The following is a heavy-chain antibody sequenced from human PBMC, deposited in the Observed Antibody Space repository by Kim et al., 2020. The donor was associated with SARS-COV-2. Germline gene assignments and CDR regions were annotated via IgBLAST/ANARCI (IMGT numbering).Heavy chain of an antibody. CDR3: GRGFAGGFDN. V-gene: IGHV1-3*04. D-gene: IGHD3-10*01. CDR2: VHIGDGST. J-gene: IGHJ4*01. Sequence: ASVKVSCKASGYTFTRNHMHWVRQAPGQRLEWMGWVHIGDGSTKYPEKFQGRVTITRDTSASTAYMELSSLTSEDTAVYYCGRGFAGGFDNWGQGTLVTVSS. CDR1: GYTFTRNH.